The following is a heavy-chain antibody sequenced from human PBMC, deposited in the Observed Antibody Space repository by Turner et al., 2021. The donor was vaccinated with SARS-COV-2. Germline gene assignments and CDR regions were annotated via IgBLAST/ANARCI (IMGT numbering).Heavy chain of an antibody. J-gene: IGHJ4*02. V-gene: IGHV4-39*01. D-gene: IGHD3-10*01. CDR2: IYYSGHT. Sequence: QVQLQESGPGLVKPSETLSLTCTVSGGSIRSSSYFGGWIRQPPTKELEWMGSIYYSGHTYYNPSLKRRGALSIDPSKNQFARNLTSVTAADTALFYCARQAAGQGLDYWGRGILVTVSA. CDR1: GGSIRSSSYF. CDR3: ARQAAGQGLDY.